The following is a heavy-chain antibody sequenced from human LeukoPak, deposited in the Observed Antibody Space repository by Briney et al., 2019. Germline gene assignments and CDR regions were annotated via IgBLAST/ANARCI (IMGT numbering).Heavy chain of an antibody. CDR3: ARAAPFDCSGASCSLFDY. V-gene: IGHV3-7*01. CDR2: XXQDGFEK. D-gene: IGHD2-15*01. J-gene: IGHJ4*02. Sequence: LEWVAXXXQDGFEKFYVVSVKGRFTISRDNAENSLSLQMNSLRAEDTAVYYCARAAPFDCSGASCSLFDYWGQGTLVTVSS.